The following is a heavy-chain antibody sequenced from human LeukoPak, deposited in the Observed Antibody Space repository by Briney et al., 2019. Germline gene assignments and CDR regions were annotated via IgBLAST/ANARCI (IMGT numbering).Heavy chain of an antibody. J-gene: IGHJ4*02. CDR1: GYTFTSYD. V-gene: IGHV1-69*13. CDR3: ATSPNYYDSSGYNLDY. D-gene: IGHD3-22*01. CDR2: IIPIFGTA. Sequence: GASVKVSCKASGYTFTSYDINWVRQATGQGLEWMGGIIPIFGTANYAQKFQGRVTITADESTSTAYMELSSLRSEDTAVYYCATSPNYYDSSGYNLDYWGQGTLVTVSS.